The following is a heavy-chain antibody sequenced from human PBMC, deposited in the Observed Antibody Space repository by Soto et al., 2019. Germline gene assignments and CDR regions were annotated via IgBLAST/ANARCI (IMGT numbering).Heavy chain of an antibody. CDR3: AKDGPYGYGEPYYYYYGRDV. J-gene: IGHJ6*02. CDR1: GFTFIRYG. V-gene: IGHV3-30*18. D-gene: IGHD4-17*01. CDR2: ISYDGSNK. Sequence: PGGSLRLSCAASGFTFIRYGMHWVLQAPGKGLEWVAVISYDGSNKYYEDSVQGRFTISRDNSKNTLYLQMNSLRAEDTAVYYCAKDGPYGYGEPYYYYYGRDVWGQGTTVTVSS.